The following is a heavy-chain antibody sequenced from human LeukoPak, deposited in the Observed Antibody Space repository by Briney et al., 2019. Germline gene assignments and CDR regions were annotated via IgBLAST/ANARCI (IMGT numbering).Heavy chain of an antibody. V-gene: IGHV5-10-1*01. J-gene: IGHJ5*02. D-gene: IGHD2-2*01. CDR3: ARHVSQGYCSSTSCYPGTWFDP. CDR2: IDPSDSYT. Sequence: GASLQISCKGSGYSFTSYWISWVRQLPGKGLEWMGRIDPSDSYTNYSPSFQGHVTISADKSISTAYLQWSSLKASDTAMYYCARHVSQGYCSSTSCYPGTWFDPWGQGTLVTVSS. CDR1: GYSFTSYW.